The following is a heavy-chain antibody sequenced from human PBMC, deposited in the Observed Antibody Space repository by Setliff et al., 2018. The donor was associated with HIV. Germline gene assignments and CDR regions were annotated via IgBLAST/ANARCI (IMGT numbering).Heavy chain of an antibody. CDR1: GGIVS. Sequence: SVKVSCKASGGIVSINWVRQAPGQRLEWMGGIIPILGIPNYAQKFQGRVTITADKSTTTVYMELSSLGSEDTAVYYCARGAYSSIWFSQGLNAFDIWGQGTMVTVS. J-gene: IGHJ3*02. D-gene: IGHD6-13*01. CDR2: IIPILGIP. CDR3: ARGAYSSIWFSQGLNAFDI. V-gene: IGHV1-69*10.